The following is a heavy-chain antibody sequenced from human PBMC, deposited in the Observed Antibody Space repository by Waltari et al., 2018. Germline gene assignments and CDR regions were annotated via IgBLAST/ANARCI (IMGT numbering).Heavy chain of an antibody. D-gene: IGHD6-13*01. CDR2: VDYSGST. CDR3: AREGYSTSFDY. CDR1: GYYIRSGHH. V-gene: IGHV4-38-2*02. J-gene: IGHJ4*02. Sequence: QVQLQATGPGLLRPSATLSLTCTVSGYYIRSGHHWGWIRQPPGKGLEWAGRVDYSGSTNYNPSLKSRVSISLDTSKNQFSLRLTSVTAADTAVYYCAREGYSTSFDYWGRGMLVTVSS.